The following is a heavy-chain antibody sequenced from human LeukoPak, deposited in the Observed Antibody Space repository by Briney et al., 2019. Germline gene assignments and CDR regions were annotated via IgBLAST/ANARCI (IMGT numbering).Heavy chain of an antibody. V-gene: IGHV1-69*08. D-gene: IGHD1-26*01. CDR2: ITPIIDSV. J-gene: IGHJ5*02. CDR1: GGTFRSHM. Sequence: SVKVSCKTSGGTFRSHMFSWVRQAPGQGLEWMGKITPIIDSVKYSRKFRDRLTITGDSSTGTAYMELSSLTPEDTALYYCTRVNLRGSQYNWFDPWGQGTLVIVSS. CDR3: TRVNLRGSQYNWFDP.